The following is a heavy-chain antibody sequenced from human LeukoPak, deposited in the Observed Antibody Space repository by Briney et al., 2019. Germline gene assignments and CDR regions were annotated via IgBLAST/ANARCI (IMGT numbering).Heavy chain of an antibody. J-gene: IGHJ6*04. CDR1: GFTFSDYD. CDR3: AELGITMIGGV. D-gene: IGHD3-10*02. CDR2: ISHSNGKS. V-gene: IGHV3-48*03. Sequence: GGSLRLSCATSGFTFSDYDMHWVRQAPGKGLEWISSISHSNGKSYFADSVKGRFTISRDNAKNSLYLQMNSLRAEDTAVYYCAELGITMIGGVWGKGTTVTISS.